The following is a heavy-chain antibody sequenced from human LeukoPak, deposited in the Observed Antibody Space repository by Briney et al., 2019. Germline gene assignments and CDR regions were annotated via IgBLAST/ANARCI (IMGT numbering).Heavy chain of an antibody. CDR1: GFTFSSYG. Sequence: PGGSLRLSCAASGFTFSSYGMHWVRQAPGKGLEWVAVISYDGSNKYYADSVKGRFTISRDNSKNTLYPQMNSLRAEDTAVYYCAKDNFDPWGQGTLVTVSS. CDR3: AKDNFDP. J-gene: IGHJ5*02. V-gene: IGHV3-30*18. CDR2: ISYDGSNK.